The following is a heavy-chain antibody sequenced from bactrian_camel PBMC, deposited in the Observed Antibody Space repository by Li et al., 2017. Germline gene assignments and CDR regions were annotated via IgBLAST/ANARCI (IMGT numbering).Heavy chain of an antibody. J-gene: IGHJ4*01. CDR1: AYVVSNYC. Sequence: HVQLVESGGGSVQVGGSLRLSCAASAYVVSNYCMAWFRQAAGKEREGVAAIDRDGAAMYADSVKGRFTISRDKAKNSVYLEMYGLEPGDTAMYYCAAHSGALCSDWTRYNTWGQGTQVTVS. V-gene: IGHV3S53*01. D-gene: IGHD1*01. CDR3: AAHSGALCSDWTRYNT. CDR2: IDRDGAA.